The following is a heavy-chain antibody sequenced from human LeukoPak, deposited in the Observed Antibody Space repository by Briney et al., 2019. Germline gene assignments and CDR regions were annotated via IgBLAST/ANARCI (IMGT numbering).Heavy chain of an antibody. CDR1: GGSISSSYY. CDR2: IYYSGST. D-gene: IGHD3-16*02. Sequence: PSETLSLTCAVSGGSISSSYYWSWIRQPPGKGLEWIGYIYYSGSTNYNPSLKSRVTISVDTSKNQFSLKLSSVTAADTAVYYCARGASDYDYVWGSYPETFDYWGQGTLVTVSS. J-gene: IGHJ4*02. V-gene: IGHV4-61*01. CDR3: ARGASDYDYVWGSYPETFDY.